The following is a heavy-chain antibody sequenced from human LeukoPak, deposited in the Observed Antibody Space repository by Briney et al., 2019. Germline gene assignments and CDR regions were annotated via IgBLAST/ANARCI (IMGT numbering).Heavy chain of an antibody. CDR2: ISSSGSTI. J-gene: IGHJ5*02. Sequence: GGSLRLSCAASGFTFSSYEMNWVRQAPGKGLEWVSYISSSGSTIYYADSVKGRFTISRDNAKNSLYLQMNSLRAEDTAVYYCARDTPWDAGWFDPWGQGTLVTVSS. CDR1: GFTFSSYE. CDR3: ARDTPWDAGWFDP. V-gene: IGHV3-48*03. D-gene: IGHD1-26*01.